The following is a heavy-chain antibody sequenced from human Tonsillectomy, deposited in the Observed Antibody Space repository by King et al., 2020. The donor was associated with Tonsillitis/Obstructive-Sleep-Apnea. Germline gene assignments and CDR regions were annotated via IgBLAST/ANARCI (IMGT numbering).Heavy chain of an antibody. V-gene: IGHV1-69*09. CDR3: ARGGTGRGSWGYIWLDS. CDR2: VIPTLGIG. CDR1: GGTFSSYV. D-gene: IGHD3-10*01. J-gene: IGHJ5*01. Sequence: QLVQSGAEVKKTGSSVKVSCKASGGTFSSYVISWVRQAPGQGLEWMGRVIPTLGIGKYAQKFQGRVTISADKSTTTGYMELSSPRSEDTAVYYCARGGTGRGSWGYIWLDSWGQRTLVTVSS.